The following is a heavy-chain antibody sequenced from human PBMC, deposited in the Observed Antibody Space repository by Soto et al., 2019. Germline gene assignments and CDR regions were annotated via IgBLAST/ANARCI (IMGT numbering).Heavy chain of an antibody. CDR1: GGSLRGYY. CDR2: INYSGDT. CDR3: ARQGYGGLHGLVDV. V-gene: IGHV4-59*08. D-gene: IGHD3-10*01. Sequence: QVQLQESGPRLVKPSETLSLTCTVSGGSLRGYYCSWFRQPPGKGLEWVGYINYSGDTYYNPSLGXXVXLSVDTSNNPYSLMINSLTATDTAVYYCARQGYGGLHGLVDVWGQGTTVTVSS. J-gene: IGHJ6*02.